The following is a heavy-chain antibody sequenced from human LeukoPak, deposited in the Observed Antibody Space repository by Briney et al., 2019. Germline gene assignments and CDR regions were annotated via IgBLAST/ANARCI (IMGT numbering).Heavy chain of an antibody. D-gene: IGHD2-15*01. J-gene: IGHJ4*02. CDR3: AREAPRGYSSW. Sequence: GRSLRLSCAASGFTFSSYAMHWVRQAPGKGLEWVAVISYDGGNKYYADSGKGRFTISRDNSKNTLYLQMNSLRAEDTAVYYCAREAPRGYSSWWGQGTLVTVSS. V-gene: IGHV3-30-3*01. CDR1: GFTFSSYA. CDR2: ISYDGGNK.